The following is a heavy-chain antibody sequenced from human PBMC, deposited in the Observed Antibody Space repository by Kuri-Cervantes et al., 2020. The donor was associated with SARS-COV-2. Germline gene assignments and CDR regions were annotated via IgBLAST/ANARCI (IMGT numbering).Heavy chain of an antibody. CDR3: ARAGERYYDFWSGHLPNDAVDV. J-gene: IGHJ3*01. V-gene: IGHV3-11*04. D-gene: IGHD3-3*01. CDR1: GFTFSDYY. CDR2: ISSSGTTT. Sequence: GESLKIPCAASGFTFSDYYMHWIRQAPGKGLEWVSYISSSGTTTYYADSVKGRFTISRDNAKKSLYVQMNSLRAVDTAVYYCARAGERYYDFWSGHLPNDAVDVWGRGTMVTVSS.